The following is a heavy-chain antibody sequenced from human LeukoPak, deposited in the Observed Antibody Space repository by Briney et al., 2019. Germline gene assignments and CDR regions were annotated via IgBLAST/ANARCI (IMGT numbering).Heavy chain of an antibody. V-gene: IGHV3-9*01. J-gene: IGHJ6*03. D-gene: IGHD4-17*01. CDR2: ISWNSGSI. Sequence: GGSLRLSCAASGFTFDDYAMHWVRQAPGKGLEWVSGISWNSGSICYADSVKGRFTISRDNAKNTLYLHMNSLRDEDTAVYYCARVGRYGEYVSRDYYYYYMDVWGKGTTVTVSS. CDR1: GFTFDDYA. CDR3: ARVGRYGEYVSRDYYYYYMDV.